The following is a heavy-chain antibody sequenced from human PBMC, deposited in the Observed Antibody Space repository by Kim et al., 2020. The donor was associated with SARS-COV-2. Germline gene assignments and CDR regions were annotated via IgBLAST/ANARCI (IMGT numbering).Heavy chain of an antibody. CDR1: GFTFDDYA. J-gene: IGHJ4*02. Sequence: GGSLRLSCAASGFTFDDYAMHWVRQAPGKGLEWVSGISWNSGSIGYADSVKGRFTISRDNAKNSLYLQMNSLRAEDTALYYCAKDHYHTVAGGLFDYWGQGTLVTVSS. V-gene: IGHV3-9*01. CDR2: ISWNSGSI. CDR3: AKDHYHTVAGGLFDY. D-gene: IGHD6-19*01.